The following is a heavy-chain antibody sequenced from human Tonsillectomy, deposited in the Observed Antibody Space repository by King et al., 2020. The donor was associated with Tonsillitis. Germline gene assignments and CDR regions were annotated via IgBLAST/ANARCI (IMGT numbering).Heavy chain of an antibody. Sequence: VQLVESSAEVKKPGESLKLSCKGSGYTFTSYWIGWVRQMPGKGLEWMGIIYPGDSDTRYSPSFQGQVTISADKSISTAYLQWSSLKASDTAMYYCARRNERGYSYGFNWFDSWGQGTLVTVSS. CDR3: ARRNERGYSYGFNWFDS. CDR2: IYPGDSDT. J-gene: IGHJ5*01. V-gene: IGHV5-51*03. CDR1: GYTFTSYW. D-gene: IGHD5-18*01.